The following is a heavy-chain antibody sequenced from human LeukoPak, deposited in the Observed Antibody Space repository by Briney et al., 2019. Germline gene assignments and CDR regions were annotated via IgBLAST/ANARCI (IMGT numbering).Heavy chain of an antibody. Sequence: GGSLKISCKGSGYSFTSYWIGWVRQMPGKGLEWMGIIYPGDSDTRYSPSFQGQVTISADKSISTAYLQWSSLKASDTAMYYCARGAAAAQDAFDIWGQGTMVTVSS. J-gene: IGHJ3*02. CDR2: IYPGDSDT. D-gene: IGHD6-13*01. CDR3: ARGAAAAQDAFDI. V-gene: IGHV5-51*01. CDR1: GYSFTSYW.